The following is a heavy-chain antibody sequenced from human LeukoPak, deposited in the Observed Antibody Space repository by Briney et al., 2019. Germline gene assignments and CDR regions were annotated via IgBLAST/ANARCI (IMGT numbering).Heavy chain of an antibody. D-gene: IGHD6-19*01. CDR2: IYSGGST. V-gene: IGHV3-66*01. Sequence: GGSLRLSCAASGLTVSSNYMSWVRHAPGKGLEWVSVIYSGGSTYYADSVKGRFTISRDNSKNTLYLQMNSLRAEDTAVYYCARVRGGSGWYDYRGQGTLVTVSS. CDR3: ARVRGGSGWYDY. CDR1: GLTVSSNY. J-gene: IGHJ4*02.